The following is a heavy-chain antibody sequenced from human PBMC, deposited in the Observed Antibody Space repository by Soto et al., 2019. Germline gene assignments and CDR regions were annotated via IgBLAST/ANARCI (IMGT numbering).Heavy chain of an antibody. CDR2: ISGSGGST. CDR3: AKDSASWNYAPLVYGMDV. CDR1: GFTFSSYA. V-gene: IGHV3-23*01. J-gene: IGHJ6*02. Sequence: PGGSLRLSCAASGFTFSSYAMSWVRQALGKGLEWVSAISGSGGSTYYADSVKGRFTISRDNSKNTLYLQMNSLRAEDTAVYYCAKDSASWNYAPLVYGMDVWGQGTTVTVSS. D-gene: IGHD1-7*01.